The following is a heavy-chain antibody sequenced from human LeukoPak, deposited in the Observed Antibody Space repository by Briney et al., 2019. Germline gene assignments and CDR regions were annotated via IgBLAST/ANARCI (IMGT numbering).Heavy chain of an antibody. D-gene: IGHD7-27*01. CDR3: AKDGGLWVSAHWGDS. V-gene: IGHV3-30*18. CDR1: GFTFSSYG. CDR2: ISYDGSNK. J-gene: IGHJ4*02. Sequence: GGSLRLSCAASGFTFSSYGMHWVRQAPGKGLEWVAVISYDGSNKYYADSVKGRFTVSRDNSKNTLFLQMNSLRAEDTAVYYCAKDGGLWVSAHWGDSWGRGTLVTVSS.